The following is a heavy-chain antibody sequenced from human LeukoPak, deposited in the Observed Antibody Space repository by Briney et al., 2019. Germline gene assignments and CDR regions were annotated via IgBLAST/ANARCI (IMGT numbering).Heavy chain of an antibody. CDR2: INDSGGNT. Sequence: GGSLRLSCAASGFTFSSYPMSWVRQAPGKGLEWVSSINDSGGNTYSADSVKGRFTISRDNSKNTLYLQMNSLRAEDTAVYYCAKETRVAGWYSDYWGQGTLVAVSS. V-gene: IGHV3-23*01. CDR1: GFTFSSYP. D-gene: IGHD6-19*01. CDR3: AKETRVAGWYSDY. J-gene: IGHJ4*02.